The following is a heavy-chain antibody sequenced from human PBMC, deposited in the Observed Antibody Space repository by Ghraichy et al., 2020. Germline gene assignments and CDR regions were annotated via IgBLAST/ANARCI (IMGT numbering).Heavy chain of an antibody. Sequence: SETLSLTCAVYGGSFSGYYWSWIRQPPGKGLEWIGEINHSGSTNYNPSLKSRVTISVDTSKNQFSLKLSSVTAADTAVYYCASGLRFLHYWGQGTLVTVSS. D-gene: IGHD3-3*01. J-gene: IGHJ4*02. CDR3: ASGLRFLHY. CDR2: INHSGST. CDR1: GGSFSGYY. V-gene: IGHV4-34*01.